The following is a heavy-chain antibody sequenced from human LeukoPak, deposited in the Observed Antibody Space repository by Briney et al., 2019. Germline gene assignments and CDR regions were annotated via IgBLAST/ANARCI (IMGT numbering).Heavy chain of an antibody. V-gene: IGHV1-2*02. Sequence: GASVKVSCKASGYTFSGYYIHWVRQAPGQGLEWVGWINPHSGYTKFAQKFQGRVTMTRDTSISTAYMELSRLRSDDTAVYYCARRSSGWYDFDYWGQGTLVTVSS. CDR3: ARRSSGWYDFDY. D-gene: IGHD6-19*01. CDR1: GYTFSGYY. CDR2: INPHSGYT. J-gene: IGHJ4*02.